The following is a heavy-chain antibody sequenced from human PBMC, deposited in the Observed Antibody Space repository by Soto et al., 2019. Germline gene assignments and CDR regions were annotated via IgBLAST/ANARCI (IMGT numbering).Heavy chain of an antibody. CDR3: AKERKHYYSKDD. V-gene: IGHV1-18*01. J-gene: IGHJ4*02. CDR1: GYTFSTYS. CDR2: ISGFNGHT. D-gene: IGHD3-10*01. Sequence: ASVNDSCKXVGYTFSTYSSSWVRQATCKGLEGMGWISGFNGHTKSAQKFQGRLTMTTDTSTSNAYMELNSLKSDDTPVYYCAKERKHYYSKDDWGQGSMVTVSS.